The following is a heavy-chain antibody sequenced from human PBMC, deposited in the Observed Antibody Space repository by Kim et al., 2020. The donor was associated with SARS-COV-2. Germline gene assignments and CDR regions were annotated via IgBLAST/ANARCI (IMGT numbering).Heavy chain of an antibody. CDR2: IKQDGSEK. J-gene: IGHJ4*02. CDR3: ARGGTQLWSLPDY. D-gene: IGHD5-18*01. CDR1: GFTFSRYW. Sequence: GGSLRLSCAASGFTFSRYWMGWVRQAPGKGLEWVANIKQDGSEKYYVDSVKGRFTFSRDNAKNSLSLQMNSLRAEDTAVYYCARGGTQLWSLPDYWGQGTLVTVSS. V-gene: IGHV3-7*01.